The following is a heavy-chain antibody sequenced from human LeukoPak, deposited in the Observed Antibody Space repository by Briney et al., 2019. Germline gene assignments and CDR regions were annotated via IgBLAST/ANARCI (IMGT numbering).Heavy chain of an antibody. CDR3: ARQDSKIPFDY. J-gene: IGHJ4*02. CDR2: IYYSGST. Sequence: PSETLSLTCTVSGGSMSSYHWSWIRQPPGKGLEWIGHIYYSGSTNYNPSLKSRVTISVDTSKNQFSLKLTSVTAADTAVYYCARQDSKIPFDYWGQGTLVTVSS. V-gene: IGHV4-59*08. CDR1: GGSMSSYH. D-gene: IGHD2-15*01.